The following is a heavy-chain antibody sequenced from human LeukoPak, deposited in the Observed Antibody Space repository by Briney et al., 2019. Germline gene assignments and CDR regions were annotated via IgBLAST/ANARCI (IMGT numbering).Heavy chain of an antibody. CDR2: INIYNGNT. D-gene: IGHD2-15*01. J-gene: IGHJ3*02. CDR1: GYTFTGYY. CDR3: ASRRGPGDIDAFDI. V-gene: IGHV1-18*04. Sequence: ASVKVSCKASGYTFTGYYMHWVRQAPGQGLEWMGCINIYNGNTDYAQKLQGRVTMTTDTSTSTAYMELRSLRSDDTAMYYCASRRGPGDIDAFDIWGQGTMVTVSS.